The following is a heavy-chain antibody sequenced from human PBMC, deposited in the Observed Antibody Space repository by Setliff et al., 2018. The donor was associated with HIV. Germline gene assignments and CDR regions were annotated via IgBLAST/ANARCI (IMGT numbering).Heavy chain of an antibody. CDR1: GASVASGDSY. Sequence: SETLSLTCTVSGASVASGDSYWSWIRLPAGKGPQWIGHVHTNVRTNYYPSLNSRVTISADISKNEFSLNLRSVTAADTAVYYCARHVSGSYHSPFQHWGQGALVTVSS. CDR2: VHTNVRT. CDR3: ARHVSGSYHSPFQH. D-gene: IGHD1-26*01. J-gene: IGHJ1*01. V-gene: IGHV4-61*09.